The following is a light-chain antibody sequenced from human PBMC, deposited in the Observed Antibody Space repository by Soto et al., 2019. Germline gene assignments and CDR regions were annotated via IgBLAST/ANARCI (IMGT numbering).Light chain of an antibody. CDR2: ATS. V-gene: IGKV3-11*01. Sequence: EVVLTQSPATLSLSPGEGATLSCRASQSIGNDLAWYQHKPGQAPRLLIYATSNRATGIPARFSGSGSGTDFTLTISSLEPEDFAVYYCQQRSSWPFTFGPGTKVDIK. J-gene: IGKJ3*01. CDR3: QQRSSWPFT. CDR1: QSIGND.